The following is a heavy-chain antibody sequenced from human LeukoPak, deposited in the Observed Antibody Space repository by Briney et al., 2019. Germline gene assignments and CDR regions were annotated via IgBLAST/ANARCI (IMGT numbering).Heavy chain of an antibody. CDR1: GFTFDDYA. Sequence: GGSLRLSCAASGFTFDDYAMHWVRQAPGKGLEWVWLISGDGGSTYYADSVKGRFPISKNNSKISLYLQMNSLRTEDTALYYCAKHDSSGYYFDYWGQGTLVTVSS. J-gene: IGHJ4*02. CDR2: ISGDGGST. CDR3: AKHDSSGYYFDY. D-gene: IGHD3-22*01. V-gene: IGHV3-43*02.